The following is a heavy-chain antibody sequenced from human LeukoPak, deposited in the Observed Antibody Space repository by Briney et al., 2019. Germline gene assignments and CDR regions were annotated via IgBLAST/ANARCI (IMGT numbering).Heavy chain of an antibody. Sequence: SETLSLTCAVYGGSFSGYYWSWIRQPPGKGLEWIGEINHSGSTNYNPSLKSRVTISVDTSKNQFSLKLSSVTAADTAVYYCATLIDDYLWRSYRYRDYVEYWGQGTLVTASS. CDR1: GGSFSGYY. CDR2: INHSGST. D-gene: IGHD3-16*02. J-gene: IGHJ4*02. V-gene: IGHV4-34*01. CDR3: ATLIDDYLWRSYRYRDYVEY.